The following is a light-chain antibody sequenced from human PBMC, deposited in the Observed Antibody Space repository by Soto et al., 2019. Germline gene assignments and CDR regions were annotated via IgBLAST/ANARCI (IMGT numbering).Light chain of an antibody. CDR3: QQYNNWPLT. Sequence: EIVMTQSPATLSVSPGERATLSCRASQSVSRNLAWYQLKPGQPPRLLIYSASTRAPGIPATFSGSGSGTEFTLSISSLQSEDFAVYYCQQYNNWPLTFGGGTKVEIK. CDR2: SAS. CDR1: QSVSRN. V-gene: IGKV3-15*01. J-gene: IGKJ4*01.